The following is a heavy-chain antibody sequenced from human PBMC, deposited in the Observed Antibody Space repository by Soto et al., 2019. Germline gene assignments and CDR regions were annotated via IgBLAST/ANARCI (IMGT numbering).Heavy chain of an antibody. V-gene: IGHV4-61*01. CDR3: ARANYALDV. J-gene: IGHJ6*02. CDR2: IYYSGAT. Sequence: QVQLQESGPGLVKPSETLSLTCTVSGDSVSIGSYYWSWIRQPPAKGLEWIGYIYYSGATSYNPSLKRRVTISADTSKNQFSLKLSSVTAADTAVYYCARANYALDVWGQGTTVTVSS. CDR1: GDSVSIGSYY.